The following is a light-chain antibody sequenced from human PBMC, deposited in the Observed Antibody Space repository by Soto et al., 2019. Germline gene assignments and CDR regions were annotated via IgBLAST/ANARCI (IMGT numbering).Light chain of an antibody. CDR1: QSISSY. CDR2: AAS. V-gene: IGKV1-39*01. CDR3: QQSYSTPYT. J-gene: IGKJ2*01. Sequence: DLQMTQSPSSLSASVGDRVTITCRASQSISSYLNWYQQKPGKAPKLLIYAASSLQSGVPSRFSGSGSGTVFTLIISSLQPEDFATYYCQQSYSTPYTFGQGTKLEIK.